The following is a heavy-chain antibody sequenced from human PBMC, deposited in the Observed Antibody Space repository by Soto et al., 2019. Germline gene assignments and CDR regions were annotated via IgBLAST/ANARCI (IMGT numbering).Heavy chain of an antibody. CDR1: GGTIRSPDW. D-gene: IGHD6-19*01. J-gene: IGHJ5*02. CDR3: ARGRGRYSSGWAWFDP. V-gene: IGHV4-4*02. Sequence: QVQLQESGPGLVEPSGTLSLTCGVSGGTIRSPDWWTWVRQPPGKGLEWIGEIFQSGSTNYTPSLERRVTRSGDKSKNQFSLTVTAVTAADTAVYVCARGRGRYSSGWAWFDPWGQGILVTVSS. CDR2: IFQSGST.